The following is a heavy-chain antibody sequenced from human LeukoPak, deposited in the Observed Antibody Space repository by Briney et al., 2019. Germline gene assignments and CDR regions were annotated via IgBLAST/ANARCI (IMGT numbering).Heavy chain of an antibody. CDR1: GFTFSSYG. D-gene: IGHD2/OR15-2a*01. CDR3: AKGFLGDY. V-gene: IGHV3-30*18. CDR2: ISYDGSNK. Sequence: PGRSLRLSCAASGFTFSSYGMHWVRQAPGKGLEWVAVISYDGSNKYYADSVKGRFTISRDNSKNTLYLQMNSLRAEGTAVYYCAKGFLGDYWGQGTLVTVSS. J-gene: IGHJ4*02.